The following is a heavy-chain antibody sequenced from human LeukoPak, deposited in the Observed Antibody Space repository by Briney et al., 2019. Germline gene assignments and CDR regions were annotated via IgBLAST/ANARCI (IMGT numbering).Heavy chain of an antibody. Sequence: GGSLRLSCAASGFTFTSYWIHWVRQAPGKGLVWVSRIYSDATYYADSVKGRFTISRDNAKNTLYLQMNSLRAEDTAVYYCTRESYDSSGYYYGGGFDYWGQGTLVTVSS. CDR1: GFTFTSYW. CDR2: IYSDAT. V-gene: IGHV3-74*01. J-gene: IGHJ4*02. D-gene: IGHD3-22*01. CDR3: TRESYDSSGYYYGGGFDY.